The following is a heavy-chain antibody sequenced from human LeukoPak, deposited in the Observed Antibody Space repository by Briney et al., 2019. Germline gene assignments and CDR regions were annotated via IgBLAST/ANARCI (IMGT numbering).Heavy chain of an antibody. V-gene: IGHV3-21*01. D-gene: IGHD3-10*01. CDR3: ARDGWRFGELSDY. J-gene: IGHJ4*02. CDR1: GFTFSSYN. Sequence: GGSLRLSCAASGFTFSSYNMNWVRQAPGKGLEWVSSISGSSNYIYYADSVKGRFTISRDNAKNSLNLQMNSLRPEDTAVYYCARDGWRFGELSDYWGQETLVTVSS. CDR2: ISGSSNYI.